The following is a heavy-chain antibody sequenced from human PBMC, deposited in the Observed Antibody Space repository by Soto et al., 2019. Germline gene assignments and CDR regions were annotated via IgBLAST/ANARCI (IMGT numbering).Heavy chain of an antibody. CDR3: AMSTGGSLNWCDP. J-gene: IGHJ5*02. Sequence: GGSLRLSCAASGFTFSIYSMNWVRQAPGKGLEWVSYISSGSGTIYYADSVKGRFTISRDNAKNSLYLQMNSLRDEDTAVYYCAMSTGGSLNWCDPWGQGTRGTV. CDR2: ISSGSGTI. D-gene: IGHD2-15*01. V-gene: IGHV3-48*02. CDR1: GFTFSIYS.